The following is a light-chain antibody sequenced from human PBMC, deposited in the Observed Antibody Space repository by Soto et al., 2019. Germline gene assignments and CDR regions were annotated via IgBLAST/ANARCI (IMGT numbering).Light chain of an antibody. CDR3: HHRGNGIT. CDR2: DAS. Sequence: EIVLTQSPATLSLSPGERATLSCRASQSVSSYLAWYQQKPGQAPRLLIYDASSRATGIPARFSGSGSGTDFTLTISSLEPEDFAVYYCHHRGNGITFGQGTRLEIK. CDR1: QSVSSY. V-gene: IGKV3-11*01. J-gene: IGKJ5*01.